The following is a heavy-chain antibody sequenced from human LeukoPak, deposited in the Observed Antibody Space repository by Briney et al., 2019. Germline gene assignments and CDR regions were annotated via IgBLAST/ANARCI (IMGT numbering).Heavy chain of an antibody. CDR1: GYAFNTFG. CDR2: MSAHNGNT. CDR3: ARFRIAVTGIPDY. Sequence: GASVRVSCKASGYAFNTFGISWLRQAPGQGLEWMGWMSAHNGNTYYAQKFEDRITMTTDTSTSTAYTELRSLRSDDTATYYCARFRIAVTGIPDYWGQGTLVTVS. D-gene: IGHD1-1*01. J-gene: IGHJ4*02. V-gene: IGHV1-18*04.